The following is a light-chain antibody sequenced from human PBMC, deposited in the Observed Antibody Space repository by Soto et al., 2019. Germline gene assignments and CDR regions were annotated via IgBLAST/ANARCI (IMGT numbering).Light chain of an antibody. J-gene: IGLJ2*01. CDR3: CSYAGSSNVV. Sequence: QSALTQPASVSGSPGQSITISCTGTSSDVGGQNAVSWYQQHPGKAPKFMIYEVSKRPSGVSSRFSGSKSGNTASLTISGLQAEDDAYYYCCSYAGSSNVVFGGGTKLTVL. CDR2: EVS. CDR1: SSDVGGQNA. V-gene: IGLV2-23*02.